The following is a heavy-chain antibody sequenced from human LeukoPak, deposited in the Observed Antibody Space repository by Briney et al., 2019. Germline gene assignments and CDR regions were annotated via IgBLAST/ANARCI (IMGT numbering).Heavy chain of an antibody. CDR3: TRVGAGTYYEFYFDN. CDR2: ISGSGGST. D-gene: IGHD3-10*01. V-gene: IGHV3-23*01. Sequence: GGSLRLSCAASRCTFSSYAMNWVRQAPGKGLEWVSAISGSGGSTYYADSVKGRLTISRDNSKNMLYLQKDSLRAEDTAIYYCTRVGAGTYYEFYFDNWGQGTLVTVSS. J-gene: IGHJ4*02. CDR1: RCTFSSYA.